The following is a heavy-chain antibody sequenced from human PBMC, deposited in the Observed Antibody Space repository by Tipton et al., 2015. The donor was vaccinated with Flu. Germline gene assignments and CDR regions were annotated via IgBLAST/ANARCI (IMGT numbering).Heavy chain of an antibody. V-gene: IGHV4-39*01. D-gene: IGHD6-19*01. J-gene: IGHJ6*02. Sequence: TLSLTCTVSGGSISSSSYYWGWIRQPPGKGLEWIGSIYYSGSTYYNPSLKSRVTISVDTSKNQFSLKLSSVTAADTAVYYCASSGYSSGWLPQSNYCYYYGMDVWGQGTTVPVSS. CDR3: ASSGYSSGWLPQSNYCYYYGMDV. CDR2: IYYSGST. CDR1: GGSISSSSYY.